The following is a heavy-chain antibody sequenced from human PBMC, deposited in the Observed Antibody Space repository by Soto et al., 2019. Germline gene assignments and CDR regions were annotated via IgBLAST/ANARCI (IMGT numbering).Heavy chain of an antibody. CDR2: IYHSGST. D-gene: IGHD3-22*01. V-gene: IGHV4-38-2*01. J-gene: IGHJ4*02. Sequence: SETLSLTCAVSGYSISSGYYWGWIRQPPGKGLEWIGSIYHSGSTYYNPSLKSRVTISVDTSKNQFSLKLSSVTAADTAVYYCARRAPYYYDSSGYFFDYWGQGTLVTVSS. CDR3: ARRAPYYYDSSGYFFDY. CDR1: GYSISSGYY.